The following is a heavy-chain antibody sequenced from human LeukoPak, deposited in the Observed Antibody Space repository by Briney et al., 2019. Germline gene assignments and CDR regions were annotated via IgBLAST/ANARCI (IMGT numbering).Heavy chain of an antibody. CDR2: IKQDGSEK. J-gene: IGHJ6*03. D-gene: IGHD2-21*02. CDR3: ARMTYYYYMDV. V-gene: IGHV3-7*03. CDR1: GFTFSSYW. Sequence: GGSLRLSCAASGFTFSSYWMHWVRQAPGKGLVWVANIKQDGSEKYYVDSVKGRFTISRDNAKNSLYLQMNSLRAEDTALYYCARMTYYYYMDVWGKGTTVTVSS.